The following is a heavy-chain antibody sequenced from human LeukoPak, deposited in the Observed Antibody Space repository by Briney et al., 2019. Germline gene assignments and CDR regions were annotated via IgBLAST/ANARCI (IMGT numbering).Heavy chain of an antibody. D-gene: IGHD3-3*02. CDR1: GFTFDDYA. J-gene: IGHJ5*02. CDR2: ISGDGGST. V-gene: IGHV3-43*02. CDR3: AKDGIRCAGLGP. Sequence: GGSLRLSCAASGFTFDDYAMHWVGQAPGKGLDWVSLISGDGGSTYYADSVKGRFTISRDNSKNSLYLQMNSLRTEDTALYYCAKDGIRCAGLGPWGQGTLVTVSS.